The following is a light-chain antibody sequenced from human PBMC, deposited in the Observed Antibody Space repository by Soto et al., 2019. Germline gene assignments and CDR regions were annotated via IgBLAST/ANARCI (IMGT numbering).Light chain of an antibody. CDR3: QQYNDNWT. CDR2: KAS. V-gene: IGKV1-5*03. CDR1: QSVSRW. J-gene: IGKJ1*01. Sequence: DIQMTQSPSTLSASVGDRVTITCRASQSVSRWLAWYPQKPGKAPKLLIYKASTVESGVPSRFSGSGSGTEFALAISSLQPDDSATYYCQQYNDNWTFGQGTKVEIK.